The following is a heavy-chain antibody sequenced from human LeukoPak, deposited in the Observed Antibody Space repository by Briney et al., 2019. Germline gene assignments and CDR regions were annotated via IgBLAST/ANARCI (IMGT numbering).Heavy chain of an antibody. V-gene: IGHV3-33*01. CDR3: ARENYGDKFSYGMDV. Sequence: GGSLRLSCAASGFTFSSYGMHWVRQAPGKGLEWVAVIWYDGSNKYYADSVKGRFTISRDNSKNTLYLQMNSLRAEDTAVYYCARENYGDKFSYGMDVWGQGTTVTVSS. CDR2: IWYDGSNK. J-gene: IGHJ6*02. D-gene: IGHD4-17*01. CDR1: GFTFSSYG.